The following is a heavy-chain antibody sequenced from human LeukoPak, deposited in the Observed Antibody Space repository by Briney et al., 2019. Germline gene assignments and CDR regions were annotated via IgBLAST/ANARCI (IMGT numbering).Heavy chain of an antibody. Sequence: GGSLRLSCAASGFTFSDNYMSWVRQAPGKGLEWVSVIYGAGAAITYHIESVKGRFTISRDNSRNTIYLQMNGLRAEDTAIYYCARDLGDWGQGTLVTVSS. CDR1: GFTFSDNY. V-gene: IGHV3-53*01. J-gene: IGHJ4*02. CDR2: IYGAGAAIT. CDR3: ARDLGD.